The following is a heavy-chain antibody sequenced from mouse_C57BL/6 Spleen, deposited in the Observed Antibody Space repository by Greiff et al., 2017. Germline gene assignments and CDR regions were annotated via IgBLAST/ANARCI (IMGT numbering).Heavy chain of an antibody. CDR3: ARNYGSSYVDYAMDD. D-gene: IGHD1-1*01. CDR1: GFNIKDYY. CDR2: IDPEDGET. V-gene: IGHV14-2*01. Sequence: VHVKQSGAELVKPGASVKLSCTASGFNIKDYYMHWVKQRTEQGLEWIGRIDPEDGETKYAPKFQGKATITADTSSNTAYLQLRSLTSEDTAVYYCARNYGSSYVDYAMDDWGQGTSVTVSS. J-gene: IGHJ4*01.